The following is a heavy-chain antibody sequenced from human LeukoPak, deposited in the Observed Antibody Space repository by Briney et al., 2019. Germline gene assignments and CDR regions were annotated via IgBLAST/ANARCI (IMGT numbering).Heavy chain of an antibody. Sequence: GGSLRLSCAASGFTFSSYAMHWVRQAPGKGLEWVAVISYDGSNKYYADSVKGRFTISRDNSKNTLYLQMNSLRAEDTAVYYCARKGITMIVGCDYWGQGTLVTVSS. V-gene: IGHV3-30-3*01. CDR2: ISYDGSNK. CDR3: ARKGITMIVGCDY. CDR1: GFTFSSYA. D-gene: IGHD3-22*01. J-gene: IGHJ4*02.